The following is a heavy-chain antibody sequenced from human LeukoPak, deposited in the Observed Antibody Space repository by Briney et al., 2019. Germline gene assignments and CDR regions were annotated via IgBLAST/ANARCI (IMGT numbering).Heavy chain of an antibody. CDR3: AENGPWSLKY. CDR1: GGFISNINW. Sequence: PSETLSHTCAVSGGFISNINWWSWVRQPPRRGLEWIGEVHQSGVTNYNPSLKSRVTISLDKSNNQFSLKLNSVTAADTAVYFCAENGPWSLKYRGQGTLVTVSS. D-gene: IGHD2-15*01. J-gene: IGHJ4*02. CDR2: VHQSGVT. V-gene: IGHV4-4*02.